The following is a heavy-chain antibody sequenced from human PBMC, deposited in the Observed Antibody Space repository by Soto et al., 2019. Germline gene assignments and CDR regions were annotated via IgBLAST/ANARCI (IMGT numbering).Heavy chain of an antibody. CDR2: SIPMFGTA. V-gene: IGHV1-69*01. Sequence: QLQLVQSGAEVKKPGSSVKVSCQASGGTFNSYAINWVRQAPGQGLQWMGGSIPMFGTANYAQKFQDRVTITADDSTSTAYMELSSLRSEDTAVYYCASGTYYDFWSGSHYFDYWGQGTLVTVSS. CDR1: GGTFNSYA. J-gene: IGHJ4*02. D-gene: IGHD3-3*01. CDR3: ASGTYYDFWSGSHYFDY.